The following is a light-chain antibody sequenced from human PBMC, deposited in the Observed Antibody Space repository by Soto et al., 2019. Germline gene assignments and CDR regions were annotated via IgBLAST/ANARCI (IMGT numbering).Light chain of an antibody. CDR2: GAS. Sequence: EVVLTQSPVTLSLSPGERATLSCRASQSFRGLLAWYQQKPGQAPSLLIYGASTRATGTPARFSGSGSGTEFTLTISSLQSEDFAVYYCQQYIRWPLTFGGGTKVDI. J-gene: IGKJ4*01. CDR1: QSFRGL. CDR3: QQYIRWPLT. V-gene: IGKV3-15*01.